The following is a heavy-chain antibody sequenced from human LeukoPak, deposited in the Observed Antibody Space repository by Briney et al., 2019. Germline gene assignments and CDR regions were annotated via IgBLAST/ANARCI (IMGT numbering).Heavy chain of an antibody. Sequence: GGSLRLSCAASGFTFSSYSMNWVRQAPGKGLEWVAAISTTSGNIYYADSVKGRFTISRDNAENSLYLQMNSLRAEDTALYYCATLPVYGSGDYWGQGTLVTVSS. D-gene: IGHD3-10*01. J-gene: IGHJ4*02. CDR3: ATLPVYGSGDY. CDR1: GFTFSSYS. CDR2: ISTTSGNI. V-gene: IGHV3-21*04.